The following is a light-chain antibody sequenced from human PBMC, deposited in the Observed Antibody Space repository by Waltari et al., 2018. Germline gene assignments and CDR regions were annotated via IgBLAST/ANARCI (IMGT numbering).Light chain of an antibody. CDR1: EDVSIY. V-gene: IGKV3-11*01. CDR2: DAS. CDR3: QQRRNWPPLT. Sequence: ETVLTQSPATLSLSPGERATLSCRASEDVSIYLAWYQQKPGQAPRLLIYDASNRATVIQTRFSGSGSGTDFTLTISRLEPEDFALYYCQQRRNWPPLTFGGGTKVE. J-gene: IGKJ4*01.